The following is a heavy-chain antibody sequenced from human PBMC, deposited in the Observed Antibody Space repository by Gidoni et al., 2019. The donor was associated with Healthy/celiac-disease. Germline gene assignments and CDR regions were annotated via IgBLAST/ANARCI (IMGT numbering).Heavy chain of an antibody. J-gene: IGHJ6*02. CDR1: GCTFSSYG. V-gene: IGHV3-30*03. CDR3: ARTGYSSSWYRDGMDV. CDR2: ISYDGSNK. Sequence: QVQLVESGGGVVQPGRSLRLSCAASGCTFSSYGMHWVRQAPGKGLEWVAVISYDGSNKYYADSVKGRFTISRDNSKNTLYLQMNSLRAEDTAVYYCARTGYSSSWYRDGMDVWGQGTTVTVSS. D-gene: IGHD6-13*01.